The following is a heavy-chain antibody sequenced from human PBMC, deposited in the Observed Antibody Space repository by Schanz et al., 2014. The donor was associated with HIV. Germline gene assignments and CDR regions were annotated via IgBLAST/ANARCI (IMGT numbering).Heavy chain of an antibody. J-gene: IGHJ5*02. V-gene: IGHV1-69*01. D-gene: IGHD2-15*01. Sequence: QVQLVQSGAEVKKPGSSVKVSCKASGGTFSTYDFSWVRQAPGQGLEWMGGIIPMLGTANYAQKFQGRVTIIADESTNTVYMELTSLRSEDTAVYYCARSAEFCSGGSCPPSWFDPWGQGTLVTVSS. CDR2: IIPMLGTA. CDR1: GGTFSTYD. CDR3: ARSAEFCSGGSCPPSWFDP.